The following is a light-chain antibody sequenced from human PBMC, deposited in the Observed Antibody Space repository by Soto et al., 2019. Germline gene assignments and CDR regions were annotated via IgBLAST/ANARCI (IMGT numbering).Light chain of an antibody. V-gene: IGKV3-20*01. J-gene: IGKJ1*01. CDR3: QEYGTSRT. CDR1: QSVSTYY. Sequence: EIVWTQSPGTLSLSPGERATLSCRASQSVSTYYLAWYQRKPGQAPRLLIYGASSRATGIPDRFSGTGSGTDFTLTISRLEPEDFAVYSCQEYGTSRTFGQGTKVDI. CDR2: GAS.